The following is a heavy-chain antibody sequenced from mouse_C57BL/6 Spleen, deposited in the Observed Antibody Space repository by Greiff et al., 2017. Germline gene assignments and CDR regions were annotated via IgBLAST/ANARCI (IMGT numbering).Heavy chain of an antibody. D-gene: IGHD1-1*01. CDR2: ISSGGSYT. Sequence: EVKLVESGGDLVKPGGSLKLSCAASGFTFSSYGMSWVRQTPDKRLEWVATISSGGSYTYYPDSVKGRFTISRDNAKNTLYLQMSSLKSEDTAMYYCARHDDYGGYFDVWGTGTTVTVSS. J-gene: IGHJ1*03. CDR3: ARHDDYGGYFDV. V-gene: IGHV5-6*01. CDR1: GFTFSSYG.